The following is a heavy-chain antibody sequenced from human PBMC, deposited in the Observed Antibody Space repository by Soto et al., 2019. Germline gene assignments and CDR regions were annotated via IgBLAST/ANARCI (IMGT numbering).Heavy chain of an antibody. CDR2: IYSGGNT. V-gene: IGHV3-66*01. CDR1: GCIVSSNF. CDR3: AIRASYYDSSGYFDY. D-gene: IGHD3-22*01. J-gene: IGHJ4*02. Sequence: PGGSLRLSWAASGCIVSSNFRSWVRQAPGKGLEWVSVIYSGGNTYYADSVKGRFTISRDNSKNTLYLQMNSLRAEDTAVYYCAIRASYYDSSGYFDYWGQGTLVTVSS.